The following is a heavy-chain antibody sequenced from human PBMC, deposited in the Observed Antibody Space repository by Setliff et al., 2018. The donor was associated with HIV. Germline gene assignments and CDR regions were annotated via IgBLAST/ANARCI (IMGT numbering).Heavy chain of an antibody. D-gene: IGHD3-22*01. CDR1: GFTFSNYN. Sequence: GGSLRLSCAASGFTFSNYNMNWVRQAPGKGLEWVSSISYDSRFIYHADSMKGRFTISRDNAKKLVYLQMNSLRAEDTAIYYCARDRASSGYYARFDHWGQGPRSPSPQ. CDR2: ISYDSRFI. V-gene: IGHV3-21*01. CDR3: ARDRASSGYYARFDH. J-gene: IGHJ4*02.